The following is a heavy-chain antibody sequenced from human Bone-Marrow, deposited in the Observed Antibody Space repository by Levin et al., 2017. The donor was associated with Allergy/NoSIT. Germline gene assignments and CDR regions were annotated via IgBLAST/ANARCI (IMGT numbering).Heavy chain of an antibody. Sequence: NSSETLSLTCAVSGGSVNSFHWSWIRQPPGKPLEWIGYVYSSGSTSYNPSLKSRVTMSIDTSKDQVSLKLTSVTAADTAVYYCAGGGGFWSGDYDLDYWGQGTLVTVSS. CDR2: VYSSGST. CDR3: AGGGGFWSGDYDLDY. CDR1: GGSVNSFH. D-gene: IGHD3-3*01. V-gene: IGHV4-59*02. J-gene: IGHJ4*02.